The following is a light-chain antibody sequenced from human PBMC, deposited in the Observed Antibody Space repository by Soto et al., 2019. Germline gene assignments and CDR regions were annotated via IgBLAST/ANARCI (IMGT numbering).Light chain of an antibody. J-gene: IGLJ1*01. CDR3: CSYAGSNWGYV. V-gene: IGLV2-23*02. CDR2: KVS. CDR1: SSDIGSYHL. Sequence: QSALTQPASVSRSPGQSITISCTGTSSDIGSYHLVSWYQHHSGKAPKLIIYKVSQWPSGVSDRFSASKSGSTASLTISGLQAEDEADYYCCSYAGSNWGYVFGTGTKLTVL.